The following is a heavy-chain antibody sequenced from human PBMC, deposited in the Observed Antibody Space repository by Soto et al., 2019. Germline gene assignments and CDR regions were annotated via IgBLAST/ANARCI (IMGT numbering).Heavy chain of an antibody. CDR3: ATGFYDFWSGPYP. CDR2: ISSSSSYI. V-gene: IGHV3-21*01. D-gene: IGHD3-3*01. Sequence: GGSLRLSCAASGFTFSSYSMNWVRQAPGKGLEWASSISSSSSYIYYADSVKGRFTISRDNAKNSLYLQMNSLRAEDTAVYYCATGFYDFWSGPYPWGQGTLVTVSS. J-gene: IGHJ5*02. CDR1: GFTFSSYS.